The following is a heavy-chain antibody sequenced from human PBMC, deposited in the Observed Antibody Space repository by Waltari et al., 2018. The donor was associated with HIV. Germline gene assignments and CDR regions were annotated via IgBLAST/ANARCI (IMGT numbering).Heavy chain of an antibody. J-gene: IGHJ3*01. CDR3: AREPIISVANNAFDV. D-gene: IGHD6-19*01. CDR1: GYTFGDYA. V-gene: IGHV1-3*01. Sequence: QVQLVQSGAEVAKPGASVRLSCKTSGYTFGDYAIHWVRQAPGQGLGWMGWVNGGKGNTRYSETSQGRFTITRDTSAATAYLEVTDLRSEDTALYYCAREPIISVANNAFDVWGLGSMVTVSS. CDR2: VNGGKGNT.